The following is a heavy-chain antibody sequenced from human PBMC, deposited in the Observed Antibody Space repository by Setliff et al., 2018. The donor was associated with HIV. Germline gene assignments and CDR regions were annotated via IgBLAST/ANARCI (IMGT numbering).Heavy chain of an antibody. CDR2: IYYSGST. D-gene: IGHD3-3*01. V-gene: IGHV4-59*01. CDR1: GFTFRRFA. J-gene: IGHJ6*03. CDR3: ARGLTIFGVATPGIYSFMDV. Sequence: PSETLRLSCAASGFTFRRFAMSWVRQPPGKGLEWIGYIYYSGSTNFNPSLKSRVSISVDTSKKQVSLKLNSVTAADTAVYYCARGLTIFGVATPGIYSFMDVWGKGTTVTVSS.